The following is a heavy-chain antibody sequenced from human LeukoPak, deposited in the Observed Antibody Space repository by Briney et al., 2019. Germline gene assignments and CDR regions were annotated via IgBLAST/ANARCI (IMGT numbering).Heavy chain of an antibody. CDR1: GFTFSGSA. Sequence: GGSLRLSCAASGFTFSGSAMHWVRRASGKGLEWVGRIRSKANSYATAYAASVKGRFTISRDDSKNTAYLQMNSLKPEDTAVYYCTRHRPDGLNYWGQGTLVTVSP. V-gene: IGHV3-73*01. J-gene: IGHJ4*02. CDR2: IRSKANSYAT. CDR3: TRHRPDGLNY.